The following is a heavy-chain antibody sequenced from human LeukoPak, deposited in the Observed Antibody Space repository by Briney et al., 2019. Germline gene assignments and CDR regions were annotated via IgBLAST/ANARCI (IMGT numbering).Heavy chain of an antibody. J-gene: IGHJ4*02. V-gene: IGHV3-48*03. D-gene: IGHD4-23*01. CDR3: ARVMSYGGNSNY. CDR1: GFTFSSYE. Sequence: PGGSLRLSCADSGFTFSSYEMNWVRQAPGKGLEWVSYIGSSGTNIYYADSVKGRFTISRDNAKNSLYLQMNSLRAEDTAVYYCARVMSYGGNSNYWGQGTLVTVSS. CDR2: IGSSGTNI.